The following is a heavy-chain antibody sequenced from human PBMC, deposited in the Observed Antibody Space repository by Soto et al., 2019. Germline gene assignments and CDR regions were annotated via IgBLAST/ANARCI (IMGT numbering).Heavy chain of an antibody. J-gene: IGHJ6*02. CDR1: GGTFSSYA. V-gene: IGHV1-69*01. CDR2: TIPIFGTA. D-gene: IGHD2-2*01. CDR3: ACSAGLVVPAAANRYGMDV. Sequence: QVQLVQSGAEVKKPGSSVKVSCKASGGTFSSYALSWVRQAPGQGLEWMGGTIPIFGTANYAQKFQGRVTITADESTSTAYMELSSLRSEDTAVYYCACSAGLVVPAAANRYGMDVWGQGTTVTVSS.